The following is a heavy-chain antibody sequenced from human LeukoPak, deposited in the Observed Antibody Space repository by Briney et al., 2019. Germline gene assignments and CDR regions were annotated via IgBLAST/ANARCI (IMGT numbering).Heavy chain of an antibody. V-gene: IGHV3-30-3*01. Sequence: GALRLSGAASGFTFSSYAMHWVRQAPGKGLEWVAVISYDGSNKYYADSVKGRFTISRDNSKNTLYLQMNSLRAEDTAVYYCARVGLRYCSSTSCYAFLDYWGQGTLVTVSS. CDR3: ARVGLRYCSSTSCYAFLDY. CDR1: GFTFSSYA. D-gene: IGHD2-2*01. CDR2: ISYDGSNK. J-gene: IGHJ4*02.